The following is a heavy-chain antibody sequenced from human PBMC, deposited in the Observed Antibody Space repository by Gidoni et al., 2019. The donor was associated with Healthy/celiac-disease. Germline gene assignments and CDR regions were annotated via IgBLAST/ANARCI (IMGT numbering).Heavy chain of an antibody. D-gene: IGHD3-3*01. CDR2: IYHSGST. CDR1: GYSISRGYY. V-gene: IGHV4-38-2*02. CDR3: ARGGVLRFLEWSINTAFDI. Sequence: QVQLQESGPGLVKPSETLSLTCTVSGYSISRGYYWGWIRQPPGKGLEWIGSIYHSGSTYYNPSLKSRVTISVDTSKNQFSLKLSSVTAADTAVYYCARGGVLRFLEWSINTAFDIWGQGTMVTVSS. J-gene: IGHJ3*02.